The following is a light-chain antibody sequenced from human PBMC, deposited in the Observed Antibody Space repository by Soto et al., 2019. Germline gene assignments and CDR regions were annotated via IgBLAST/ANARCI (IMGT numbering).Light chain of an antibody. CDR3: QQRSNWPPVLT. V-gene: IGKV3-11*01. CDR2: DAS. Sequence: EIVLTQSPVTLSLSPGERATLSCRASQSVSSYLAWYQQKPGQAPRLLISDASNRATGTPARFSGSGSGTDFTLTISSLEPEDFAVYYCQQRSNWPPVLTFGGGTTVEIK. J-gene: IGKJ4*01. CDR1: QSVSSY.